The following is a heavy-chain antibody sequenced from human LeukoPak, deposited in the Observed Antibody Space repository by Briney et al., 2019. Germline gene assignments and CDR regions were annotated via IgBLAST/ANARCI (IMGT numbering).Heavy chain of an antibody. CDR3: VTLPFTLEDALDF. J-gene: IGHJ3*01. CDR1: GFIFNTYS. V-gene: IGHV3-30-3*01. CDR2: MSYDGNNK. D-gene: IGHD3-10*01. Sequence: PGGSLRLSCAASGFIFNTYSIHWVRQAPGKGLGWVALMSYDGNNKYYADSVKGRFTISRDNSKITVYLQMNDLGTEDTAVYYCVTLPFTLEDALDFWGQGTVVTVSS.